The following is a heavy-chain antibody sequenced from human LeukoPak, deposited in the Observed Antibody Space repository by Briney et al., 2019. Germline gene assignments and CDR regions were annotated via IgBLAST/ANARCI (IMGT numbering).Heavy chain of an antibody. V-gene: IGHV3-30*18. Sequence: PGGSLRLSCAASGFTFSSYGMHWVRQAPGKGLEWVAVISYDGSNKYYADSVKGRFTISRDNSKNTLYLQMNSLRAEDTAVYYCAKDIGTYYYYMDVWGKGTTVTVSS. J-gene: IGHJ6*03. CDR1: GFTFSSYG. CDR3: AKDIGTYYYYMDV. D-gene: IGHD6-13*01. CDR2: ISYDGSNK.